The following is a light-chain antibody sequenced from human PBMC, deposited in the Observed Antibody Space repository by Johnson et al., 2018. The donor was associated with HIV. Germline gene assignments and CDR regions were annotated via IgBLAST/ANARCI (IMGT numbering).Light chain of an antibody. CDR1: TSNIGNNY. V-gene: IGLV1-51*02. Sequence: QSVLTQPPSVSAAPGQKVTISCSGSTSNIGNNYVSWYQQLPGTAPKLLIYEKNKRPSGIPDRFSASKSGTPATLVITGLQTGDEADYYCGTWDSSLSAHFVFGTGTRVTV. J-gene: IGLJ1*01. CDR2: EKN. CDR3: GTWDSSLSAHFV.